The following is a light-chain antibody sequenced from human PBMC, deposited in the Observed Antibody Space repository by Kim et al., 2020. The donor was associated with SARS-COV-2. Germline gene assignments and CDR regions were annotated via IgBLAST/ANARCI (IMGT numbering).Light chain of an antibody. V-gene: IGLV2-14*03. CDR2: DVR. CDR1: SSDVGGYND. Sequence: GQSITTSCTGTSSDVGGYNDVSWYQEHPGKAPKLMIYDVRKWPSGVSNRFSGSKSGNTASLTISGLQAEDEGDYYCSSYTSSNTWVFGTGTQLTVL. J-gene: IGLJ1*01. CDR3: SSYTSSNTWV.